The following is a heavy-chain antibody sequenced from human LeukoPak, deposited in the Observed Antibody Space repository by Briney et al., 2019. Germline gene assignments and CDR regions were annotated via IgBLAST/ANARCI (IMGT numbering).Heavy chain of an antibody. V-gene: IGHV3-53*01. CDR3: ARDSSGYYSAMGY. D-gene: IGHD3-22*01. CDR1: GFTVSSNY. J-gene: IGHJ4*02. Sequence: GGSLRLSCAASGFTVSSNYMSWVRQAPGKGLEWVSVIYSGGSTYYADSVKGRFTISRDNAKNSLYLQMNSLRAEDTAVYYCARDSSGYYSAMGYWGQGTLVTVSS. CDR2: IYSGGST.